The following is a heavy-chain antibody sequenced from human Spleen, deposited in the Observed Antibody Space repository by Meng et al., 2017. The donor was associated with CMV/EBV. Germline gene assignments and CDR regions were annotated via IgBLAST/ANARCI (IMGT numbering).Heavy chain of an antibody. D-gene: IGHD6-13*01. CDR2: ISYGGSDR. Sequence: FPSGSDAGHWGRRAPGEGLVWVAVISYGGSDRYYADSVEGRFTISRDNSKNTLYLQMDSLRAEDTAVYYCARGTWYSSSWYVGWFDPWGQGTLVTVSS. J-gene: IGHJ5*02. CDR3: ARGTWYSSSWYVGWFDP. CDR1: FPSGSDA. V-gene: IGHV3-30*04.